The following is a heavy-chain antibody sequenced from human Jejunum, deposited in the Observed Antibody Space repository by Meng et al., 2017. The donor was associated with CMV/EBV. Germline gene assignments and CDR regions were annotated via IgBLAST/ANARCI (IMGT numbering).Heavy chain of an antibody. V-gene: IGHV1-18*01. CDR1: GYTFSNYG. CDR2: ISPYNDNA. D-gene: IGHD3-3*01. CDR3: ARVFGVAYFDS. J-gene: IGHJ4*02. Sequence: KDSGYTFSNYGFTWVRRAPGQGLEWMEYISPYNDNANYAQKFQGRVTMTRDTSTSTAYMELRSLRADDTAVYYCARVFGVAYFDSWGQGTLVTVSS.